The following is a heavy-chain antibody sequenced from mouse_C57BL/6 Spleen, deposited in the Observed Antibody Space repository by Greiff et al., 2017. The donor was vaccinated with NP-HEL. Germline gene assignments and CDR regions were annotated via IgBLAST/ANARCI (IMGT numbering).Heavy chain of an antibody. CDR1: GFNIKDYY. CDR3: TTDYGRYYYAMDY. V-gene: IGHV14-1*01. J-gene: IGHJ4*01. Sequence: VQLQQSGAELVRPGASVKLSCTASGFNIKDYYMHWVKQRPEQGLEWIGRIDPEDGDTEYAPKFQGKATMTADTSSNTAYLQLSSLTSEDTAVYYCTTDYGRYYYAMDYWGQGTSVTVSS. D-gene: IGHD1-1*01. CDR2: IDPEDGDT.